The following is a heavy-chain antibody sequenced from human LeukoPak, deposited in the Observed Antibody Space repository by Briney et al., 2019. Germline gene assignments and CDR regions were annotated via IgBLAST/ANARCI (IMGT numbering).Heavy chain of an antibody. Sequence: PGGSLRLSCAVSGFTFGSRWMHWVRQAPGKGLVWVALIKDDGSTTKYADSVKGRFTASRDDAKNTVYLQMSSLRAEDTAVYYCHPLAYVTNWGQGTLVTVSS. CDR3: HPLAYVTN. D-gene: IGHD2-8*01. J-gene: IGHJ4*02. CDR1: GFTFGSRW. CDR2: IKDDGSTT. V-gene: IGHV3-74*03.